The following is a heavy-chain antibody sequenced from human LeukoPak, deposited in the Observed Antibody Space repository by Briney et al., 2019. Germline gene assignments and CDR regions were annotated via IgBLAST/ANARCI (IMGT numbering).Heavy chain of an antibody. D-gene: IGHD4-17*01. V-gene: IGHV1-2*02. J-gene: IGHJ6*02. Sequence: ASEKVSCKASGYSFTGCYMHWVRQPPGQGLGWMGWINPNSGGTSYAQKFQGRVTMTRDTSISTAYMELSRLRSDDTAVYYCARELTTVTMSYYYGMDVWGQGTTVTVSS. CDR2: INPNSGGT. CDR1: GYSFTGCY. CDR3: ARELTTVTMSYYYGMDV.